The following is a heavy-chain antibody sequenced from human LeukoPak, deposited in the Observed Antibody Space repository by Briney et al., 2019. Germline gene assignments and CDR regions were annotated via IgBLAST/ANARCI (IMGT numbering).Heavy chain of an antibody. Sequence: GGPLRLSCAASGFTFSSYGMTWVRQAPGKGLEWVSYISSSSSTIYYADSVKGRFTISRDNAKNSLYLQLNSLRAEDTAVYYCAELGITMIGGVWGKGTTVTISS. CDR3: AELGITMIGGV. D-gene: IGHD3-10*02. J-gene: IGHJ6*04. V-gene: IGHV3-48*01. CDR2: ISSSSSTI. CDR1: GFTFSSYG.